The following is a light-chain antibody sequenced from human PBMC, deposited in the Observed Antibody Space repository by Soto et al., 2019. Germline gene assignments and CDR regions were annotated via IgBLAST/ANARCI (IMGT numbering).Light chain of an antibody. Sequence: RVLSWSRAAVCASQGERVTLYCRASQSVASSVAWYQQKPGQAPRLILYGASTRATGFPARFSGSGSGTEFTLTISSLQSEDFAVYLCQQYHYWPITFGQGTRLEI. CDR3: QQYHYWPIT. CDR2: GAS. J-gene: IGKJ5*01. V-gene: IGKV3-15*01. CDR1: QSVASS.